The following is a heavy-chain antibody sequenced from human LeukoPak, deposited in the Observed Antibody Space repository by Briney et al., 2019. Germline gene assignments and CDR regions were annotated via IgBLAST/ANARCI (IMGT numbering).Heavy chain of an antibody. CDR3: AKPGVRYFDWFASFDY. J-gene: IGHJ4*02. CDR1: GFTFSSYG. V-gene: IGHV3-30*18. D-gene: IGHD3-9*01. CDR2: ISYDGSNK. Sequence: GGSLRLSCAASGFTFSSYGMHWVRQAPGKGLEWVAVISYDGSNKYYADSVKGRFTISRDNSKNTLYLQMNSLRAEDTAVYYCAKPGVRYFDWFASFDYWSQGTLVTVSS.